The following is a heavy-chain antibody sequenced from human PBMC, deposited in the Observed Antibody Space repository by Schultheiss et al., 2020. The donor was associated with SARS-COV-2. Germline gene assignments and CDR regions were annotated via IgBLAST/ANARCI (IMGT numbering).Heavy chain of an antibody. CDR2: INPNSGGT. Sequence: ASVKVSCKASGYTFTGYYMHWVRQAPGQGLEWMGRINPNSGGTNYAQKLQGRVTMTTDTSTSTAYMELRSLRSDDTAVYYCARDRGVYYYYGMDVWGQGTTVTVSS. D-gene: IGHD1-26*01. V-gene: IGHV1-2*06. J-gene: IGHJ6*02. CDR1: GYTFTGYY. CDR3: ARDRGVYYYYGMDV.